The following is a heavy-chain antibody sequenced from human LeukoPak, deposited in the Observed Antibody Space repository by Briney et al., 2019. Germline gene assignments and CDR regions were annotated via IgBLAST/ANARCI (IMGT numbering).Heavy chain of an antibody. CDR1: GITLSNYG. D-gene: IGHD3-10*01. J-gene: IGHJ4*02. V-gene: IGHV3-23*01. Sequence: PGGSLRLSYAVSGITLSNYGMSWVRQAPGKGLEWVAGISGSGGDTYYADSVKGRFTISRDNSKNTLYLQMNSLRAEDTAVYYCAKVWAMVRGELDYWGQGTLVTVSS. CDR2: ISGSGGDT. CDR3: AKVWAMVRGELDY.